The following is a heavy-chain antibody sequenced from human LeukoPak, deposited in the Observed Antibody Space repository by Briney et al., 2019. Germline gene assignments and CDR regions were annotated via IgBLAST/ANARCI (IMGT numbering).Heavy chain of an antibody. CDR1: GGSISSYY. J-gene: IGHJ5*02. CDR3: ARGVRYYGSGSYPLNWFDP. Sequence: SETLSLTCTVSGGSISSYYWSWIRQPPGKGLEWIGYIYYSGSTNYNPSLKSRVTISVDTSKNQFSLKLSSVTAADTAVYYCARGVRYYGSGSYPLNWFDPWGQGTLVTVSS. CDR2: IYYSGST. D-gene: IGHD3-10*01. V-gene: IGHV4-59*01.